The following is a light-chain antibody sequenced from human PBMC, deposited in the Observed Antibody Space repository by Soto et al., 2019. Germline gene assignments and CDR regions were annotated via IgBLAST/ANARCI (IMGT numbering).Light chain of an antibody. J-gene: IGKJ1*01. Sequence: IQLTQSPSSLSASVGDRVTITCRASQAISSYLAWYQQKPGKAPKVLIYAASELQSGVPSRFRGSGSGKDFALTISSLQPEDFATYYCLQINSYPRTFGQGTKVEIK. CDR2: AAS. CDR1: QAISSY. CDR3: LQINSYPRT. V-gene: IGKV1-9*01.